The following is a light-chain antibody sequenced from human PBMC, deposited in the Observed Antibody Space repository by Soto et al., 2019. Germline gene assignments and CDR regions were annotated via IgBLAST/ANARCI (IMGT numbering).Light chain of an antibody. CDR2: LAS. CDR3: QQYYITPLT. V-gene: IGKV4-1*01. J-gene: IGKJ4*01. Sequence: DIVMTQSPDSLAVSLGERATINCKSSQSVLYSSNNKNYLAWYQQKPGQPPKLLIYLASTRASGVPDRFSGSGSGTDFTLTISSLQAEDVAVYYCQQYYITPLTFGGGTKVEIK. CDR1: QSVLYSSNNKNY.